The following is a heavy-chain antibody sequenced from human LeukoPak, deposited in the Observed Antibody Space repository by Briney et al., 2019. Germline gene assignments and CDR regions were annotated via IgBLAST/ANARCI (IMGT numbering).Heavy chain of an antibody. CDR1: GGSISSYY. V-gene: IGHV4-59*08. CDR2: IYYSGST. CDR3: ARVPLRLGELSAFDAFDI. Sequence: PSETLSLTCTGSGGSISSYYWSWIRQPPGKGLEWIGYIYYSGSTNYNPSLKSRVTISVDTSKNQFSLKLSSVTAADTAVYYCARVPLRLGELSAFDAFDIWGQGTMVTVSS. D-gene: IGHD3-16*02. J-gene: IGHJ3*02.